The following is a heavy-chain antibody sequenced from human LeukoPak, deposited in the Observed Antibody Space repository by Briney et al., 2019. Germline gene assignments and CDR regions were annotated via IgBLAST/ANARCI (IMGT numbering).Heavy chain of an antibody. V-gene: IGHV3-53*01. D-gene: IGHD6-19*01. J-gene: IGHJ6*03. Sequence: PGGSLRLSCAASEFTFGTYWMSWVRQAPGKGLEWISVIYSGGSTYYADSVKGRFTISRDDSKNTLYLQMNSLRAEDTAIYYCARAQWRTYSYYYMDVWGKGTTVTVSS. CDR3: ARAQWRTYSYYYMDV. CDR2: IYSGGST. CDR1: EFTFGTYW.